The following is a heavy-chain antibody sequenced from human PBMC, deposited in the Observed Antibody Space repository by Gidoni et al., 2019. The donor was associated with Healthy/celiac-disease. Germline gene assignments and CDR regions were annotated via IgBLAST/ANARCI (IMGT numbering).Heavy chain of an antibody. D-gene: IGHD3-22*01. CDR1: GGSTSSSSYY. V-gene: IGHV4-39*01. CDR3: ARHCITMIAHYFDY. J-gene: IGHJ4*02. CDR2: LYYSGST. Sequence: QLQLPESGPGLVKPSETLSLTCPVSGGSTSSSSYYRGWSRQPPGKGLEWIGSLYYSGSTYYNPVLKSRVTISVDTSKNQFSLKLSCVTAADTAVYYCARHCITMIAHYFDYWGQGTLVTVSS.